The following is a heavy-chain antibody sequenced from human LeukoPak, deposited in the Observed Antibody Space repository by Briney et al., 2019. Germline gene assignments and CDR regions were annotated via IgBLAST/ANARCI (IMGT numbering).Heavy chain of an antibody. CDR3: ARAHLAVAGTD. CDR1: GFTLSSYW. D-gene: IGHD6-19*01. V-gene: IGHV3-74*01. J-gene: IGHJ4*02. Sequence: PGGSLRLSSAASGFTLSSYWMHWVRQAPGKGLLWVSRINSDGSYTSYADSVKGRFTISRDSAKNTLYLQMNSLRAEDTAVYYCARAHLAVAGTDWGQGTLVTVSS. CDR2: INSDGSYT.